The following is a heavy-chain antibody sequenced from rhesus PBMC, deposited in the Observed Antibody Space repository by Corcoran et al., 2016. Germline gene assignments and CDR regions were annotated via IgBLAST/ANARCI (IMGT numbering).Heavy chain of an antibody. Sequence: QVQLQESGPGLVKASETLTLTCAVSGGSISGNYWSWIRQPPGQGLERIGQINGNRGTTDYKPSLKGRVTISKDASKNHFSLKRSSVTAADTAVYYCAKHTGFSFDYWGQGVPVTVSS. CDR2: INGNRGTT. CDR1: GGSISGNY. V-gene: IGHV4-80*01. D-gene: IGHD3-3*01. CDR3: AKHTGFSFDY. J-gene: IGHJ4*01.